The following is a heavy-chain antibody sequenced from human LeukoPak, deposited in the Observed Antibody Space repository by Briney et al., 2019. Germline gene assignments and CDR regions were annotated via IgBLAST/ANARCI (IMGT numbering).Heavy chain of an antibody. CDR2: IRSKANSYAT. CDR1: GFTFSGSA. J-gene: IGHJ4*02. CDR3: TRRTNLNSSSWWKEVYYFDY. Sequence: GGSLRLSCAASGFTFSGSAMHWVRQASGKGLEWVGRIRSKANSYATAYAASVKGRFTISRADSKNTAYLQMNSLKTEDTAVYYCTRRTNLNSSSWWKEVYYFDYWGQGTLVTVSS. V-gene: IGHV3-73*01. D-gene: IGHD6-13*01.